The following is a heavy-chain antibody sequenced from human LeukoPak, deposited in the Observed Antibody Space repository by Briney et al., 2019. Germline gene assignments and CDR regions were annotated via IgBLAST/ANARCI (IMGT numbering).Heavy chain of an antibody. Sequence: SETLSLTCTVSGGSISSSDYYWGWIRQPPGKGLDWVGYIFYSGTTYYNPSLKSRVTISVDTSKNQFSLKLSSVTAADTAVYYCARRLICTSSSCYVRFGNYFDYWGQGTLVTVSS. V-gene: IGHV4-39*01. CDR3: ARRLICTSSSCYVRFGNYFDY. J-gene: IGHJ4*02. CDR1: GGSISSSDYY. CDR2: IFYSGTT. D-gene: IGHD2-2*01.